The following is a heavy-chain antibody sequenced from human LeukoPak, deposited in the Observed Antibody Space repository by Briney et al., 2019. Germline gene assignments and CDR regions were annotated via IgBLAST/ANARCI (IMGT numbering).Heavy chain of an antibody. J-gene: IGHJ6*03. CDR3: AKRGNPTVGLHYLDV. D-gene: IGHD1-1*01. CDR1: GFTFSSYA. V-gene: IGHV3-23*01. CDR2: ISGSGGST. Sequence: GGSLRLSCAASGFTFSSYAMSWVRQAPGKGLEWVSAISGSGGSTYYADSVKGRFTISRDNSRNTLYLQMNSLSAEDTAVYYCAKRGNPTVGLHYLDVWGKGTTVSVSS.